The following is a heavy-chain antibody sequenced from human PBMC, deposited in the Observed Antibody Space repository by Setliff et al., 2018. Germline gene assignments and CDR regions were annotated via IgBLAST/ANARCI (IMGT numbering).Heavy chain of an antibody. CDR1: GFSFSNYG. J-gene: IGHJ4*02. Sequence: PGGSLRLSCVVSGFSFSNYGMTWVRQAPGKGLEWISYISTSSGTRYYADPVKGRFTISRENANQSLYLQMNSLRAEDTAVYYCAKDQCYGGSCYAPMYSLDYWGQGSLVTVSS. D-gene: IGHD2-15*01. CDR2: ISTSSGTR. V-gene: IGHV3-48*01. CDR3: AKDQCYGGSCYAPMYSLDY.